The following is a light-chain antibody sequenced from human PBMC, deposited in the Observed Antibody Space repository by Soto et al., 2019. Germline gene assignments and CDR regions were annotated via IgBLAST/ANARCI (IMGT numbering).Light chain of an antibody. CDR2: EGS. J-gene: IGLJ2*01. CDR1: SSDVGSYNL. V-gene: IGLV2-23*01. Sequence: QSALTQPASVSGSPGQSITISCTGTSSDVGSYNLVSWYQQHSGKAPKLMIYEGSKRPSGVSNRFSGSKSGNTASLTISGLQAEDEADYYCCSYAGSSTSVVFGGVTQLTVL. CDR3: CSYAGSSTSVV.